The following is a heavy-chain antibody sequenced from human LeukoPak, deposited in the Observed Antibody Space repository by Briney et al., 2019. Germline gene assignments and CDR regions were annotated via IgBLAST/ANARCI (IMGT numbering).Heavy chain of an antibody. CDR2: INAGNGNT. V-gene: IGHV1-3*03. Sequence: ASVKVSCKASGYTFTSYAMHWVRQAPGQRLEWMGWINAGNGNTKYSQEFQGRVTITRDTSASTAYMELSSLRSEDMAVYYCARGRIGFTVTVPFDYWGQGTLVTVSS. D-gene: IGHD4-17*01. CDR3: ARGRIGFTVTVPFDY. J-gene: IGHJ4*02. CDR1: GYTFTSYA.